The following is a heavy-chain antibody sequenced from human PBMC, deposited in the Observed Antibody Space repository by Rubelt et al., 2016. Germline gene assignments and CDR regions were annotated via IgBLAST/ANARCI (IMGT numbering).Heavy chain of an antibody. Sequence: AVKGRFTISRDNSKNTLYLQMNSLRAEDTAVYYCATGQIDSIVVVPARIDNWFDPWGQGTLVTVSS. J-gene: IGHJ5*02. CDR3: ATGQIDSIVVVPARIDNWFDP. V-gene: IGHV3-30*02. D-gene: IGHD2-2*01.